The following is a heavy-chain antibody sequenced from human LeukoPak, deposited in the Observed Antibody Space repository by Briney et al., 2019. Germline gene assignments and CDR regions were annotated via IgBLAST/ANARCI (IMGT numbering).Heavy chain of an antibody. V-gene: IGHV4-39*01. J-gene: IGHJ4*02. CDR2: IYYSGSP. CDR3: ARWRTARTGFDY. CDR1: GGSISSYY. D-gene: IGHD3/OR15-3a*01. Sequence: NPSETLSLTCTVSGGSISSYYWGWIRQPPGKGLEWIGSIYYSGSPYYNPSLKSRVTISVDTSKNQFSLKVISVTAADTAVYYCARWRTARTGFDYWGQGTLVTVSS.